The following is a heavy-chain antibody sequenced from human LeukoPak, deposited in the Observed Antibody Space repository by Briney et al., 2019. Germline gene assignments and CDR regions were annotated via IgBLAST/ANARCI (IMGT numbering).Heavy chain of an antibody. CDR3: AKDRYSYAFEYSDS. Sequence: GRSLRLSCAASRFTFSTYAMHWVRQIPGKGLEWVAVISYDGANKNHADSVKGRFTISRDNSKNTLSLQVSSLRAEDTAVHYCAKDRYSYAFEYSDSWGQGTLVTVSS. J-gene: IGHJ4*02. V-gene: IGHV3-30*04. CDR2: ISYDGANK. CDR1: RFTFSTYA. D-gene: IGHD5-18*01.